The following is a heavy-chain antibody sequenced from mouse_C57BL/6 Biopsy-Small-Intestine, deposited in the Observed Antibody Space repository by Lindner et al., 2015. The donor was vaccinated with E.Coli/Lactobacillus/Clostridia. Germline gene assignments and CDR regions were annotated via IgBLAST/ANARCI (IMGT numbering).Heavy chain of an antibody. V-gene: IGHV1-82*01. CDR3: ARYSNYNFDH. CDR1: GYIFSNSW. Sequence: VQLQESGPELVKPWASVKISCKASGYIFSNSWIIWVKQRPGEGLEWIGWIYPGDGDTNYSGKFKGKATLTADRSSSTAYMQLTSLTSEDSAVLFCARYSNYNFDHWGQGTTLTVSS. D-gene: IGHD2-5*01. J-gene: IGHJ2*01. CDR2: IYPGDGDT.